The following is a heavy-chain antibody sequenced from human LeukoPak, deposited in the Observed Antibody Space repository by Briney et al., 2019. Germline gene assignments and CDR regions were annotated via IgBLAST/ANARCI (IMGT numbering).Heavy chain of an antibody. Sequence: ASVKVSCKASGYTFTGYYMHWVRQAPGQGLEWMGWINPNSGGTNYAQKFQGRVTMTRDTSISTAYMELSRQGSDDTAVYYCARGVVVVAASFRFDPWGQGTLVTVSS. J-gene: IGHJ5*02. D-gene: IGHD2-15*01. CDR1: GYTFTGYY. V-gene: IGHV1-2*02. CDR2: INPNSGGT. CDR3: ARGVVVVAASFRFDP.